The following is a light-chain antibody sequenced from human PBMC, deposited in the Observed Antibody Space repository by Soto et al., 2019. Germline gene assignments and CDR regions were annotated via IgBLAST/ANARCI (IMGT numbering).Light chain of an antibody. CDR2: AAS. CDR3: QQYQT. J-gene: IGKJ1*01. Sequence: AIQMTQSPSSLSASVGDRVTITCRASQGIRNDLGWYQQKPGKAPKLLIYAASSLQSGVPSRFSGSGSGTDFTLTISSLQPDDFATYYCQQYQTFGQGTKVDIK. V-gene: IGKV1-6*01. CDR1: QGIRND.